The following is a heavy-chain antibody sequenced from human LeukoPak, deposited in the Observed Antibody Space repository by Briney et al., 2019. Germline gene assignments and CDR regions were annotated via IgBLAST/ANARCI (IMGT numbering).Heavy chain of an antibody. CDR1: AGSISSSSYY. V-gene: IGHV4-39*01. D-gene: IGHD6-19*01. Sequence: SETLSLTCTVSAGSISSSSYYWGWIRQPPGKGLEWIGSIYYSGSTYYNPSLKSRVTISVDTSKNQFSLKLSSVTAADTAVYYCARPFAVAGTHDYWGQGTLVTVSS. CDR2: IYYSGST. CDR3: ARPFAVAGTHDY. J-gene: IGHJ4*02.